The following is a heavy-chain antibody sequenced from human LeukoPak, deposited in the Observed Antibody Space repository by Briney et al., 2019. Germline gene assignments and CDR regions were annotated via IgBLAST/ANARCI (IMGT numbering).Heavy chain of an antibody. CDR1: GYTFTSYS. CDR2: INTNTGNP. Sequence: ASVKVSCKASGYTFTSYSMNWVRQAPGQGLEWLGWINTNTGNPTYAQGFTGRFVFSLDTSVNTAYLQISSLKAEDTAVYYCARVLRFDAFDIWGQGTRVIVSS. V-gene: IGHV7-4-1*02. CDR3: ARVLRFDAFDI. D-gene: IGHD3-10*01. J-gene: IGHJ3*02.